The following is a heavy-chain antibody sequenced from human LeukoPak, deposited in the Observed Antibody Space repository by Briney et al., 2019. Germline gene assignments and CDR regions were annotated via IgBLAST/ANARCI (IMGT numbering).Heavy chain of an antibody. J-gene: IGHJ4*02. V-gene: IGHV3-21*01. CDR3: ARVSDCSGGSCYQFDY. D-gene: IGHD2-15*01. Sequence: PGGSLRLSCAASGFTFSSYSMNWVRQAPGKGLEWVSSISSSSSYMYYADSVKGRFTISRDNAKNSLYLQMNSLRAEDTAVYYCARVSDCSGGSCYQFDYWGQGTLVTVSS. CDR2: ISSSSSYM. CDR1: GFTFSSYS.